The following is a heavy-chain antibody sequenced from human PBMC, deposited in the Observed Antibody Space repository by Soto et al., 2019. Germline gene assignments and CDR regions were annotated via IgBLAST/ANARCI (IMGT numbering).Heavy chain of an antibody. Sequence: EVQLVESGGGLVQPGGSLRLSCAASGFTFSRYWMSWVRQAPGKGLEWVAYTKQDGSENYYVDSVKGRFTISRDNAKXXXXXXXXXXXXXXXXXXXXXXXXXWYFDLWGRGTLVTVSS. V-gene: IGHV3-7*02. J-gene: IGHJ2*01. CDR3: XXXXXWYFDL. CDR2: TKQDGSEN. CDR1: GFTFSRYW.